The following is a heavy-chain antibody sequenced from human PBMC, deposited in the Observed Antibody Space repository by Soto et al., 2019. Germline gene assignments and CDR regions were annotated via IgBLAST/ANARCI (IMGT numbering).Heavy chain of an antibody. D-gene: IGHD3-10*01. CDR1: GFTVSSNY. Sequence: GESLRLSCAASGFTVSSNYMSWVRQAPGKGLEWVSVIYSGGSTYYADSVKGRFTISRDNSKNTLYLQMNSLRAEDTAVYYCARFSMVRGAADWGQGTMVTVSS. CDR3: ARFSMVRGAAD. V-gene: IGHV3-53*01. J-gene: IGHJ3*01. CDR2: IYSGGST.